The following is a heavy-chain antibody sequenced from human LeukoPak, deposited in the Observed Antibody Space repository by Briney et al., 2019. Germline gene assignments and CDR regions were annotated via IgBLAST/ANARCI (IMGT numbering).Heavy chain of an antibody. J-gene: IGHJ6*02. CDR1: GFTSASYA. D-gene: IGHD2-15*01. Sequence: GGSLRLSCAASGFTSASYAMSWVRQGPGKGLEWVSAISGGGGTTYYADSVKGRFTISRDNSKNTLYLQMNSLRAEDTAVYYCAKGLGCSGGSCPRVYYGMDVWGQGTTVTVSS. CDR3: AKGLGCSGGSCPRVYYGMDV. CDR2: ISGGGGTT. V-gene: IGHV3-23*01.